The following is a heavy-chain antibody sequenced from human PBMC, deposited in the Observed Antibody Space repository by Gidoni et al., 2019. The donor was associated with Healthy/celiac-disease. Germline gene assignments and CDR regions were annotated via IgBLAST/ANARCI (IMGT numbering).Heavy chain of an antibody. CDR2: ISYDGSNK. Sequence: QVQLVESGGGVVQPGRSLRLSCAASEFTFSSYAMHWVRQAPGKGLEWVAVISYDGSNKYYADSVKGRFTISRDNSKNTLYLQMNSLRAEDTAVYYCARDWSPGGYYKLDYWGQGTLVTVSS. CDR1: EFTFSSYA. CDR3: ARDWSPGGYYKLDY. D-gene: IGHD3-3*01. V-gene: IGHV3-30-3*01. J-gene: IGHJ4*02.